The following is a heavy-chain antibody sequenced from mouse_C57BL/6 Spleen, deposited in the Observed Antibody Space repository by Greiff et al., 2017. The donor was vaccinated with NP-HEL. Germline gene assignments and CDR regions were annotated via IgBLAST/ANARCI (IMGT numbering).Heavy chain of an antibody. J-gene: IGHJ3*01. D-gene: IGHD2-2*01. V-gene: IGHV1-82*01. Sequence: QVQLQQSGPELVKPGASVKISCKASGYAFSSSWMNWVKQRPGKGLEWIGRIYPGDGDTNYNGKFKGKATLTADKSSSTAYMQLSSLTSEDSAVYFCARGDYYGYAPFAYWGQGTLVTVSA. CDR2: IYPGDGDT. CDR1: GYAFSSSW. CDR3: ARGDYYGYAPFAY.